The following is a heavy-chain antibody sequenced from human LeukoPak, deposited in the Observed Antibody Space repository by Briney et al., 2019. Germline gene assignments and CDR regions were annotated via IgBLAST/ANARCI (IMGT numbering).Heavy chain of an antibody. CDR1: GFTFDDYA. CDR2: ISWDGDNT. J-gene: IGHJ4*02. V-gene: IGHV3-43D*03. CDR3: ARGLIYFEV. Sequence: SGGSLRLSCAASGFTFDDYAMHWVRQAPGKGLEWVSLISWDGDNTYYADSVKGRFTISRDNANNAVYLQMDTLRVEDTAVYYCARGLIYFEVWGQGTLVSVSS. D-gene: IGHD3-9*01.